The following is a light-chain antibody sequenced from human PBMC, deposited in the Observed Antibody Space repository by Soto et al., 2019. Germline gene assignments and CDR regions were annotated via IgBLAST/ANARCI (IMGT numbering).Light chain of an antibody. Sequence: DIQVPPSPTSLSASVGGIVTITCLASQSLSSYLNWYQQKPGKAPKLLIYAASSLQSGVPSRFSGSGSGTDFTLTISSLQPEDFATYYCQQSYSTTWTFGQGTKVDIK. CDR2: AAS. V-gene: IGKV1-39*01. CDR1: QSLSSY. J-gene: IGKJ1*01. CDR3: QQSYSTTWT.